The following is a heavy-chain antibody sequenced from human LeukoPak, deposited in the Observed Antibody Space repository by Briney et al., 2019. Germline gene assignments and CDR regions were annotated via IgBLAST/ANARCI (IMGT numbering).Heavy chain of an antibody. CDR2: IIPIFGTA. CDR3: ARDSSGYKDAFDI. D-gene: IGHD3-22*01. Sequence: SVKVSCKASGGTFSSYAISWVRQAPGQGLEWMGGIIPIFGTANYAQKFQGRVTITADESTSTAYMELSSLRSEDTAVYYCARDSSGYKDAFDIWGQGTMVTVSS. J-gene: IGHJ3*02. V-gene: IGHV1-69*13. CDR1: GGTFSSYA.